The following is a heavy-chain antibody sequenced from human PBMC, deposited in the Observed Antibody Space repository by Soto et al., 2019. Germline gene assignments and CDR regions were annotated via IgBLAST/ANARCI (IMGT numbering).Heavy chain of an antibody. CDR2: IYHSGST. J-gene: IGHJ4*02. D-gene: IGHD6-19*01. Sequence: PSETLSLTCAVSGGSISSSNWWSWVRQPPGKGLEWIGEIYHSGSTNYNPSLKSRVTISVDKSRSQFSLKLSSVTAADTAVYYCARVRSGHTGLDYWGQGTLVTVSS. CDR1: GGSISSSNW. V-gene: IGHV4-4*02. CDR3: ARVRSGHTGLDY.